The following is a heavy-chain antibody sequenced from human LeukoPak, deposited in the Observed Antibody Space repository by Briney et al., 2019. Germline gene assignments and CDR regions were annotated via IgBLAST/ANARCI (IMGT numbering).Heavy chain of an antibody. CDR3: VSYKGYCSGGSCSGSFDY. J-gene: IGHJ4*02. CDR1: GFTFSSYA. D-gene: IGHD2-15*01. CDR2: ISGSGGST. V-gene: IGHV3-23*01. Sequence: PGGSLRLSCAASGFTFSSYAMSWVRQAPGKGLEWVSAISGSGGSTYYADSVKGRFTISRDNSKNTLYLQVNSLRAEDTAVYYCVSYKGYCSGGSCSGSFDYWGQGTLVTVSS.